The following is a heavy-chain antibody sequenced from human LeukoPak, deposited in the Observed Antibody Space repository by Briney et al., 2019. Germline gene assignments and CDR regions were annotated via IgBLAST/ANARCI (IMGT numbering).Heavy chain of an antibody. Sequence: GGSLRLSCAASGFTFSSYAMSWVRQAPGKGLEWVSAISGSGGSTYYADSVKGRFTISRDNSKNTLYLQMNSLRAEDTAVYYCAKAYWYGNHYYGMDVWGQGTTVTVSS. CDR1: GFTFSSYA. CDR2: ISGSGGST. V-gene: IGHV3-23*01. J-gene: IGHJ6*02. CDR3: AKAYWYGNHYYGMDV. D-gene: IGHD2-21*01.